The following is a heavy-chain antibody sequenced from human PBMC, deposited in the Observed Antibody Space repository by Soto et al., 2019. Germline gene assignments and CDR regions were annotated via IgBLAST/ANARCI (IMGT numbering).Heavy chain of an antibody. CDR2: FTATGEID. J-gene: IGHJ5*02. V-gene: IGHV3-23*01. CDR3: AKGSSREGYP. Sequence: GGSLRLSCAASGFAFTNYVMAWGPQAPGKGRGGGSSFTATGEIDAYADSVRGRFTISRDNSKDTLYLHMSSLRVEDTALYYCAKGSSREGYPWGQGTLVTVSS. CDR1: GFAFTNYV. D-gene: IGHD2-2*01.